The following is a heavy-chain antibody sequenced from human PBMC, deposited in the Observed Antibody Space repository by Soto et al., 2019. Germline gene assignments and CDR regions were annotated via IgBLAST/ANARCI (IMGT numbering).Heavy chain of an antibody. Sequence: PGGSLRISCTATGFTFSSDAVNWVRQTPGKGLEWVSGISASGDITYYADSVKGRFTISRDNSKNTLFLQLNSLRAEDTAVYYCAKSPIRGYEASWDYWGQGTQVTVSS. D-gene: IGHD5-12*01. CDR2: ISASGDIT. J-gene: IGHJ4*02. CDR3: AKSPIRGYEASWDY. V-gene: IGHV3-23*01. CDR1: GFTFSSDA.